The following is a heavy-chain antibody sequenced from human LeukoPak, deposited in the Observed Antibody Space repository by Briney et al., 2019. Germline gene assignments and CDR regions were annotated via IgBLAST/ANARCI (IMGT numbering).Heavy chain of an antibody. Sequence: GGSLRLSCAASGFTFSSYSMNWVRQAPGKGLEWVSYISSSSGSIYYADSVKGRFTISRDNAKNSLYLQMNSLRDEDTAVYYCATDWYDEEGYWGQGALVTVSS. CDR3: ATDWYDEEGY. CDR1: GFTFSSYS. J-gene: IGHJ4*02. V-gene: IGHV3-48*02. D-gene: IGHD3-9*01. CDR2: ISSSSGSI.